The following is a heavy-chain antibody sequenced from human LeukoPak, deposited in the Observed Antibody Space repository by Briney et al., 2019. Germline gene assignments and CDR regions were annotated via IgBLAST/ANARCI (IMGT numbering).Heavy chain of an antibody. CDR1: GFTFLTYA. V-gene: IGHV3-23*01. Sequence: GGSLRLSCVASGFTFLTYAMSWVRQAPGKGLEWVSGISDSGGPTYYVDSVKGRFTISRDNSKNTLYLQINSLRAEDMALYYCAKSSDGSTSFDQWGQGTLVTVSS. D-gene: IGHD2-2*01. CDR3: AKSSDGSTSFDQ. J-gene: IGHJ4*02. CDR2: ISDSGGPT.